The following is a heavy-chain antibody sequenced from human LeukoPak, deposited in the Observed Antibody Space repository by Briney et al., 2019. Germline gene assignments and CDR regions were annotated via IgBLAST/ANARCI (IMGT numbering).Heavy chain of an antibody. CDR3: AKPRGYSYGSAFDY. Sequence: GGSLRLSCAASGFTFSSYGMSRVRQAPGKGLEWVSAISGSGGSTYYADSVKGRFTISRDNSKNTLYLQMNSLRAEDTAVYYCAKPRGYSYGSAFDYWGQGTLVTVSS. CDR2: ISGSGGST. J-gene: IGHJ4*02. CDR1: GFTFSSYG. V-gene: IGHV3-23*01. D-gene: IGHD5-18*01.